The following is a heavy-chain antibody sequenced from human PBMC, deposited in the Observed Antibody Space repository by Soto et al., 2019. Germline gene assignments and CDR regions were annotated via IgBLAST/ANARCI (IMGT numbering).Heavy chain of an antibody. CDR1: GFTFSSYA. J-gene: IGHJ4*02. CDR2: ISGSGGST. Sequence: GGSLRLSCAASGFTFSSYAMGWVRQAPGKGLEWVSAISGSGGSTYYADSVKGRFTISRDNSKNTLYLQMNSLRAEDTAVYYCAKDQVVPGYCSGGSCYFDYWGQGTLVTVSS. D-gene: IGHD2-15*01. CDR3: AKDQVVPGYCSGGSCYFDY. V-gene: IGHV3-23*01.